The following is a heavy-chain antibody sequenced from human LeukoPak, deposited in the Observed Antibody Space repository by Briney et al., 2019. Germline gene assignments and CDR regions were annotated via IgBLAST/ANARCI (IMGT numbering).Heavy chain of an antibody. CDR3: ARVMKRGYDARGSFDS. D-gene: IGHD5-12*01. V-gene: IGHV4-30-2*01. J-gene: IGHJ5*01. CDR2: IYHSGST. Sequence: SETLSLTCAVSGGSISSGGYSWSWIRQPPGKGLEWIGYIYHSGSTYYSPSLKSRVTIALDRSKNQFSLKLTSVTAADTAVYYCARVMKRGYDARGSFDSWGQGTLVTVSS. CDR1: GGSISSGGYS.